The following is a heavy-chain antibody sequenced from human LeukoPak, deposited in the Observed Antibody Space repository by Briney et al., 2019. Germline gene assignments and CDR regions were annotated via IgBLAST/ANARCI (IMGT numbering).Heavy chain of an antibody. CDR1: GFTFSSYW. CDR2: IKQDGSEK. J-gene: IGHJ3*02. Sequence: GGSLRLSCAASGFTFSSYWMSWVRQAPGKGLEWVANIKQDGSEKYYVDSVKGRFTISRDNAKNSLYLQMNSLRAEDTAVYYCARKGYYDFWSGYYYRDAFDIWGQGTMVTVSS. CDR3: ARKGYYDFWSGYYYRDAFDI. D-gene: IGHD3-3*01. V-gene: IGHV3-7*01.